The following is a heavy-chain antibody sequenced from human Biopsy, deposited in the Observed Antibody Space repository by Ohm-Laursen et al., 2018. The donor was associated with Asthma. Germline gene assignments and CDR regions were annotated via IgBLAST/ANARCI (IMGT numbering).Heavy chain of an antibody. CDR1: YGSITSGGYY. Sequence: SQTLSLTWPVSYGSITSGGYYWTWIRQHPGKGLEWIGFIYYSGSTYYNPSLKSRVSISIDTSKNQFSLKLSSVTAADTAVYYCARAQDYYDSRGYYRSFDYWGQGTLVTVPS. CDR2: IYYSGST. J-gene: IGHJ4*02. V-gene: IGHV4-31*02. CDR3: ARAQDYYDSRGYYRSFDY. D-gene: IGHD3-22*01.